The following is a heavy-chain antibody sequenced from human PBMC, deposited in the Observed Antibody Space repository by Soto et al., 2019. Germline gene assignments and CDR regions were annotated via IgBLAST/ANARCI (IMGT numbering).Heavy chain of an antibody. V-gene: IGHV4-31*03. Sequence: QVQLQESGPGLVKPSQTLSLTCTVSGGSISSGGYYWSWIRQHPGKGLEWIGYIYYSGSTYYNPSIKSRVTISVDTSKNQFSLKLSSVTAADTAVYYCARGLPGIAVADQTYYFDYWGQGTLVTVSS. CDR1: GGSISSGGYY. CDR3: ARGLPGIAVADQTYYFDY. CDR2: IYYSGST. J-gene: IGHJ4*02. D-gene: IGHD6-19*01.